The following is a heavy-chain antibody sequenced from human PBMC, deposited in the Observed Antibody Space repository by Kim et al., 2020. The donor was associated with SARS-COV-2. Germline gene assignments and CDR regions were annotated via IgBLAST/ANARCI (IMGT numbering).Heavy chain of an antibody. CDR2: IYYSGST. D-gene: IGHD3-9*01. CDR1: GGSISSYY. CDR3: ARAMSLDYDILTGYYEGYYFDY. V-gene: IGHV4-59*01. J-gene: IGHJ4*02. Sequence: SETLSLTCTVSGGSISSYYWSWIRQPPGKGLEWIGYIYYSGSTNYNPSLKSRVTISVDTSKNQFSLKLSSVTAADTAVYYCARAMSLDYDILTGYYEGYYFDYWGQGTLVTVSS.